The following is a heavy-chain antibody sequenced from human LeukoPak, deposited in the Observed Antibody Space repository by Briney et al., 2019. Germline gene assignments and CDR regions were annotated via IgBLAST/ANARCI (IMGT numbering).Heavy chain of an antibody. D-gene: IGHD3-22*01. V-gene: IGHV3-23*01. CDR1: GFTFSSDG. CDR2: ISGSGGST. Sequence: GGSLRLSCAASGFTFSSDGMSWVRQAPGKGLEWVSAISGSGGSTYYADSVKGRFTISRDNSKNTLYLQMNSLRAEDTAVYYCAKGPKGTYYYDSSGYSTYYFDYWGQGTLVTVSS. CDR3: AKGPKGTYYYDSSGYSTYYFDY. J-gene: IGHJ4*02.